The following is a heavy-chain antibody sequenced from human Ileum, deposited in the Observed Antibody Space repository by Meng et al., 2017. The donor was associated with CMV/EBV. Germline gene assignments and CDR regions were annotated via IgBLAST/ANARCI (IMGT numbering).Heavy chain of an antibody. V-gene: IGHV1-2*02. CDR3: ARDGYYGIDV. CDR2: INPNSGGT. J-gene: IGHJ6*02. CDR1: GYTFSGYY. Sequence: ASVKVSCKASGYTFSGYYMHWVRQAPGQGLEWMGWINPNSGGTNYAQNFQGRVTMTRDTSISTAYMELSGLRSDDTAVYYCARDGYYGIDVWGQGTTVTVSS.